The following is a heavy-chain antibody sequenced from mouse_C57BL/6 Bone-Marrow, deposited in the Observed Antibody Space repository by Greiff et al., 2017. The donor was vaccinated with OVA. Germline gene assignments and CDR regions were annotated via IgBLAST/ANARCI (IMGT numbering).Heavy chain of an antibody. D-gene: IGHD1-1*02. CDR1: GYTFPSYW. J-gene: IGHJ2*01. CDR2: IYPGSGST. Sequence: QVQLQQPGAELVKPGASGKRSCKASGYTFPSYWITGGKQRPGQGLEWMGDIYPGSGSTNYNEKFKSKATRTVDTSSSPAYMQLSSLTSEDSAVYYCARWGWDEGDYWGQGTTLTVSS. CDR3: ARWGWDEGDY. V-gene: IGHV1-55*01.